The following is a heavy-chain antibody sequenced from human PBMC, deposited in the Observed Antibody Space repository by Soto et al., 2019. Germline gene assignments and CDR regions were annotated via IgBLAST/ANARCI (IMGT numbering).Heavy chain of an antibody. Sequence: GGSLRLSCAASGFTFSTYAMNWVRQPPGKGLEWASSISGSGAYTYYADSVQGRFTISRDNSKNTLNLQMNSLRAEDTAVYYCARDRHPYSTKYYFDYWGQGTLVTVSS. CDR1: GFTFSTYA. CDR3: ARDRHPYSTKYYFDY. V-gene: IGHV3-23*01. J-gene: IGHJ4*02. CDR2: ISGSGAYT. D-gene: IGHD2-2*01.